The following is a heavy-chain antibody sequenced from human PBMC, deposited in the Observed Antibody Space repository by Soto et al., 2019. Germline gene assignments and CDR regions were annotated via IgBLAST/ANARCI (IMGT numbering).Heavy chain of an antibody. CDR1: GFTFSSTA. V-gene: IGHV3-23*01. CDR2: ISNSGTGT. Sequence: PGGSLRLSCVASGFTFSSTAMSWVRQAPGKGLDWVSAISNSGTGTYYADSVKGRFTISRDKSDNTLFLQMSSLRADDTAVYYCTSGGYWGQGTLVTVSS. CDR3: TSGGY. D-gene: IGHD3-16*01. J-gene: IGHJ4*02.